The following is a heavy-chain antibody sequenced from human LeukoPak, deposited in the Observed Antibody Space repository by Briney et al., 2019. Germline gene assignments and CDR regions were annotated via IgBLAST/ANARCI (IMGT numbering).Heavy chain of an antibody. D-gene: IGHD6-13*01. CDR1: GGSISSYY. V-gene: IGHV4-4*07. J-gene: IGHJ4*02. CDR3: ARGGYSSSGYQRKDYFDY. CDR2: IYISGST. Sequence: SETLSLTCIVSGGSISSYYWSWIRQPAGKGLEWIGRIYISGSTNYNPSLKSRVTTSVDTSKNQFSLKLRSVTAADTAVYYCARGGYSSSGYQRKDYFDYWGQGTRVIVSS.